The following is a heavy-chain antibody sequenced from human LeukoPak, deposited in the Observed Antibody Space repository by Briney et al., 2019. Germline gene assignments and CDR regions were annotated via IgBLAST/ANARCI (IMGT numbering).Heavy chain of an antibody. V-gene: IGHV4-38-2*02. Sequence: SSETLSLTCTVSGYSISSGYYWGWIRQPPGKGLEWIGSIYHSGSTYYNPSLKSRVTISVDTSKNQFSLKLSSVTAADTAVYYCARLETTEGGYFDYWGQGTLVTVSS. D-gene: IGHD4-11*01. J-gene: IGHJ4*02. CDR3: ARLETTEGGYFDY. CDR1: GYSISSGYY. CDR2: IYHSGST.